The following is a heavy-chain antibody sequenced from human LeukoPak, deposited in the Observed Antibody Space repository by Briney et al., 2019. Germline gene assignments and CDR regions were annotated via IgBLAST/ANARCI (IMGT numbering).Heavy chain of an antibody. CDR1: GFSFSSYT. J-gene: IGHJ6*02. CDR2: ISSSSCYI. Sequence: PGGSLRLSCAASGFSFSSYTMNWVRQAPGKGLEWVSSISSSSCYIYYADSVKGRFTISRDNAKNSLYLQMNSLRAEDTAVYYCAREGGYDFWSGPGMDVWGQGTTVTVSS. V-gene: IGHV3-21*01. CDR3: AREGGYDFWSGPGMDV. D-gene: IGHD3-3*01.